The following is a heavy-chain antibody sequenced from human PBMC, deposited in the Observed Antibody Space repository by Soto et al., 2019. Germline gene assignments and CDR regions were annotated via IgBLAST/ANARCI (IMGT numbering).Heavy chain of an antibody. Sequence: EVQLVETGGGLIQPGGFLRLSCAASGFTVSSNYMSWVRQAPGKGLEWVSVIYSGGSTYYADSVKGRFTISRDNSKNTLYLQMNSLRAEDTAVYYCARVIAPKYYYDSSGYSDDWGQGTLVTVSS. D-gene: IGHD3-22*01. J-gene: IGHJ4*02. V-gene: IGHV3-53*02. CDR3: ARVIAPKYYYDSSGYSDD. CDR2: IYSGGST. CDR1: GFTVSSNY.